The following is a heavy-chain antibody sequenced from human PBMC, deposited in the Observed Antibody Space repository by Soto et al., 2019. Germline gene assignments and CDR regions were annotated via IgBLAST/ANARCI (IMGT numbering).Heavy chain of an antibody. V-gene: IGHV1-8*01. CDR3: ARGLSVPAAIPYYYYYMDV. CDR2: MNPNSGNT. CDR1: GYTFTSYD. Sequence: ASVKVSCKASGYTFTSYDINWVRQATGQGLEWMGWMNPNSGNTGYAQKFQGRVTMTRNTSISTAYMELSSLRSEDTAVYYCARGLSVPAAIPYYYYYMDVWGKGTTVTVYS. D-gene: IGHD2-2*02. J-gene: IGHJ6*03.